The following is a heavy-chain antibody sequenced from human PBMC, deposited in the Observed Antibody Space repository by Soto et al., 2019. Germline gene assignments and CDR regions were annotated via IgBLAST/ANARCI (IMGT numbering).Heavy chain of an antibody. V-gene: IGHV4-59*01. Sequence: TLSLTCTVSGGSISNYYWNWIRQSPGKGLEWIGYIYSSGSTHYNPSLQNRVTISLHTSKNQVSLKLNSVTAADTAVSYCGRLDGRDYSGQGTLFTVSS. J-gene: IGHJ4*01. CDR1: GGSISNYY. CDR3: GRLDGRDY. D-gene: IGHD1-26*01. CDR2: IYSSGST.